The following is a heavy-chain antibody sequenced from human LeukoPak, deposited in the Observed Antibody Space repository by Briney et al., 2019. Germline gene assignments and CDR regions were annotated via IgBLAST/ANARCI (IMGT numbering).Heavy chain of an antibody. CDR3: ASVYMYGMDV. V-gene: IGHV1-46*01. D-gene: IGHD2-8*01. CDR2: INPSGGGT. Sequence: ASVKVSCKASGYSLTTYYMHWVRQAPGQWLEWMAIINPSGGGTKYAQKFRGRVTMTRDTPTNTVYMELSSLRTEDTAVYYCASVYMYGMDVWGQGTTVTVSS. CDR1: GYSLTTYY. J-gene: IGHJ6*02.